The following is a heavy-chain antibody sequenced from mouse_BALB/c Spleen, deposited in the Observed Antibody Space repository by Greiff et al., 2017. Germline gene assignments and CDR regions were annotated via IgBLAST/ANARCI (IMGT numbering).Heavy chain of an antibody. CDR1: GYTFTSYW. Sequence: VQLQQPGAELVRPGASVKLSCKASGYTFTSYWINWVKQRPGQGLEWIGNIYPSDSYTNYNQKFKDKATLTVDKSSSTAYMQLSSPTSEDSAVYYCTSGLYFPFAYWGQGTLVTVSA. CDR2: IYPSDSYT. V-gene: IGHV1-69*02. D-gene: IGHD2-1*01. CDR3: TSGLYFPFAY. J-gene: IGHJ3*01.